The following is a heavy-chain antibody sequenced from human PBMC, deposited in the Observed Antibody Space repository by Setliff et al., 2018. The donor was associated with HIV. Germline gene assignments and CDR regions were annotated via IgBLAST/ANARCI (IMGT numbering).Heavy chain of an antibody. Sequence: SETLSLTCTVSGGSISSFYWAWIRQPPGKGLEWIGYIYYSGSTNYNPSLKSRLTISVDTSKNQVSLKLSSVTAADTAVYYCARAGSYGWDYWGQGTLVTVSS. D-gene: IGHD5-18*01. CDR2: IYYSGST. J-gene: IGHJ4*02. CDR3: ARAGSYGWDY. CDR1: GGSISSFY. V-gene: IGHV4-59*01.